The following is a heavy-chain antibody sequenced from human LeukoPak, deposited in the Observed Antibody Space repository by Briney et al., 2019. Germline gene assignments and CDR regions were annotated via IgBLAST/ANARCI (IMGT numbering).Heavy chain of an antibody. CDR1: GDSITSSNW. J-gene: IGHJ4*02. V-gene: IGHV4-28*03. CDR3: AREVVGDRWSYYFDY. CDR2: IFYSGSI. Sequence: PSETLSLTCGVSGDSITSSNWWAWIRQSPGKGLEWIGYIFYSGSIHYNPSLKSRVTMSVDTSKNQFSLKLSSVTAADTAVYYCAREVVGDRWSYYFDYWGQGTLVTVSS. D-gene: IGHD4-23*01.